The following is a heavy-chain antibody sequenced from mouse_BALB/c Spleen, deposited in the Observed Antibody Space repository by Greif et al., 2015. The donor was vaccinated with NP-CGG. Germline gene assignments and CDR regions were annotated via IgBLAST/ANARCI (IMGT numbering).Heavy chain of an antibody. CDR2: IWAGGST. V-gene: IGHV2-9*02. CDR3: ARESPISFAY. Sequence: VQLQESGPGLVAPSQSLSITCTVSGFSLTGYGVHWVRQPPGKGLEWLGVIWAGGSTNYNSALMSRLSISKDNSKSRVFLKMNSLQTDDTAMYYCARESPISFAYWGQGTLVTVSA. CDR1: GFSLTGYG. J-gene: IGHJ3*01.